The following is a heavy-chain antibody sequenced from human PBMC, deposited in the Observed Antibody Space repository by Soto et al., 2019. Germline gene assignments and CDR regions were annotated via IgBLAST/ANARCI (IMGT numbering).Heavy chain of an antibody. J-gene: IGHJ4*02. CDR3: ARGPMYESPGELYCTNGVCYNPFDY. CDR1: GYTFTGYY. Sequence: ASVKVSCKASGYTFTGYYMHWVRQAPGQGLEWMGWINPNSGGTNYAQEFQGWVTMTRDTSISTAYMELSRLRSDDTAVYYCARGPMYESPGELYCTNGVCYNPFDYWGPGTVVTVCS. D-gene: IGHD2-8*01. V-gene: IGHV1-2*04. CDR2: INPNSGGT.